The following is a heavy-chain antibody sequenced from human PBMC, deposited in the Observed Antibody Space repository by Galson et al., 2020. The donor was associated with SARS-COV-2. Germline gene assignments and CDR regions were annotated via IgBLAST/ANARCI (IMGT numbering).Heavy chain of an antibody. CDR3: SRDRGNGGYVVGEASPYDGWDI. CDR2: IWYDGSNK. Sequence: GGSLRLSCAASDFIFSTYGMHWVRQAPGKGLEWVAVIWYDGSNKYYADSVQGRFTISRDNSKNTLYLQMNRLRVEDTAVYYCSRDRGNGGYVVGEASPYDGWDIWGQGTAGTAPS. D-gene: IGHD3-16*01. J-gene: IGHJ6*02. CDR1: DFIFSTYG. V-gene: IGHV3-33*01.